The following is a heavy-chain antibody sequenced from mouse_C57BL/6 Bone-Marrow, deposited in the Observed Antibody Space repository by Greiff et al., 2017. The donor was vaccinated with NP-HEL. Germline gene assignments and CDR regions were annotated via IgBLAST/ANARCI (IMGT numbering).Heavy chain of an antibody. CDR2: IDPENGDT. Sequence: VHVKQSGAELVRPGASVKLSCTASGFNIKDDYMHWVKQRPEQGLEWIGWIDPENGDTEYASKFQGKATITADTSSSTAYLQLSSLTSEDTAVYYCTTYYGSSYPYFDYWGQGTTLTVSS. D-gene: IGHD1-1*01. CDR1: GFNIKDDY. CDR3: TTYYGSSYPYFDY. J-gene: IGHJ2*01. V-gene: IGHV14-4*01.